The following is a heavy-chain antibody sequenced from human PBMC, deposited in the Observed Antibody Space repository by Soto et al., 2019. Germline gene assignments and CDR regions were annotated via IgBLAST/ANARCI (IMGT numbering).Heavy chain of an antibody. D-gene: IGHD6-6*01. CDR2: INPNSGGT. V-gene: IGHV1-2*02. Sequence: GASVKVSCKASGYTFPDYYLHWVRQAPGQGLEWMGWINPNSGGTRYAQKFQGRVTMTRDTSISTPYMELSRLISDDTAIYYCARPYSSSSLFYFHHRGQGTLVTVSS. J-gene: IGHJ1*01. CDR3: ARPYSSSSLFYFHH. CDR1: GYTFPDYY.